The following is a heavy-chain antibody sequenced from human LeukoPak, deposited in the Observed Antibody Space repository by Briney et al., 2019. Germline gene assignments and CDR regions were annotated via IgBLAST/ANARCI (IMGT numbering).Heavy chain of an antibody. J-gene: IGHJ4*02. CDR1: GITFSSYA. V-gene: IGHV3-23*01. CDR2: ISGSGGST. Sequence: GGSLRLSCAASGITFSSYAMSWVRQAPGKGLEWVSAISGSGGSTYYADSVKGRFTISRDNSKNTLYLQTNSLRAEDTAVYYCAKDRWQQLPGEFDYWGQGTLVTVSS. D-gene: IGHD6-13*01. CDR3: AKDRWQQLPGEFDY.